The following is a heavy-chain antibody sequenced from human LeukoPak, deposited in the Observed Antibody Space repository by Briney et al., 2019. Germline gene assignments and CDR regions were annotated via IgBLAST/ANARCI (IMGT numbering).Heavy chain of an antibody. V-gene: IGHV1-69*01. CDR3: AGTNGYSYGSSYYYYYYMDV. CDR2: IIPIFGTA. Sequence: SVKVSCKASGGTFSSYAISWVRQAPGQGLEWMGVIIPIFGTANYAQKFQGRVTITADESTSTAYMELSSLRSEDTAVYYCAGTNGYSYGSSYYYYYYMDVWGKGTTVTVSS. D-gene: IGHD5-18*01. J-gene: IGHJ6*03. CDR1: GGTFSSYA.